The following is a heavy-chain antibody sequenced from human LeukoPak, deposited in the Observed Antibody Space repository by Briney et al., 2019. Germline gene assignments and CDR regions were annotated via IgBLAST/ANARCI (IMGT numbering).Heavy chain of an antibody. J-gene: IGHJ4*02. CDR3: ARTLDATSSFDY. V-gene: IGHV4-59*01. Sequence: SETLSLTCTVSGGSIRNNYWNWIRQPTGKGLEWIGYIYYTGSTNYNSSLRSRVTISIDTSKNQLSLNLRSVTAADTAVYYCARTLDATSSFDYWGQGTPVTVSS. CDR2: IYYTGST. CDR1: GGSIRNNY. D-gene: IGHD5-24*01.